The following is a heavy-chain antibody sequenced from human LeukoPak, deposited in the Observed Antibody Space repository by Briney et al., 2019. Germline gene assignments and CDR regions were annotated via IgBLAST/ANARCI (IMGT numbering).Heavy chain of an antibody. Sequence: SETLSLTCSVYGGSISSSSYYWGRIRQPPGNGLEWMGSIYYSGSTYYNPSLKSRVTIAVDTSKNQFSLKLSSVTAADTAVYYCAREVGPLGIGAFDIWGQGTMVTVSS. J-gene: IGHJ3*02. D-gene: IGHD1-26*01. V-gene: IGHV4-39*07. CDR3: AREVGPLGIGAFDI. CDR1: GGSISSSSYY. CDR2: IYYSGST.